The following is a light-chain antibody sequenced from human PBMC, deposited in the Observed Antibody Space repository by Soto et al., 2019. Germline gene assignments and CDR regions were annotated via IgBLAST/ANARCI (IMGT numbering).Light chain of an antibody. J-gene: IGKJ1*01. V-gene: IGKV1-39*01. Sequence: DIQMTQSPSSLSASLGDSVTITGRASQSITHFLNWYQQKPGRAPKLLIDGASSLQSGVPSRFSGSGSGTDFTLISSSLQPEDFATYYCQQSYSTLWTFGQGTKVDIK. CDR3: QQSYSTLWT. CDR1: QSITHF. CDR2: GAS.